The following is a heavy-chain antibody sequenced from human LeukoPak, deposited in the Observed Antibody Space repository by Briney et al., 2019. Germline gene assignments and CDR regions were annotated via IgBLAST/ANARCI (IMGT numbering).Heavy chain of an antibody. J-gene: IGHJ5*02. CDR3: ARLYSSYYDFWSASENWFDP. V-gene: IGHV4-59*01. CDR2: ISYSGST. Sequence: SETLSLTCTVSGGSISSYYWSWIRQPPGKGLEWIGYISYSGSTDYNPSLKSRVTISVDMSKNQFSLKLSSVTAADTAVYYCARLYSSYYDFWSASENWFDPWGQGTLVTVSS. D-gene: IGHD3-3*01. CDR1: GGSISSYY.